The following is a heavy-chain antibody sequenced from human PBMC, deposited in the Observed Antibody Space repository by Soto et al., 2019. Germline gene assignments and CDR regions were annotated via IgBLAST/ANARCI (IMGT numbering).Heavy chain of an antibody. Sequence: ASVKVSCKASGYTFTSYGISWVRQAPGQGLEWMGWISAYNGNTNYAQKLQGRVTMTTDTSTSTAYMELRSLRSDDTAVYYCARDLANYYDSSGYGFDYWGQGTLVTVSS. CDR2: ISAYNGNT. J-gene: IGHJ4*02. V-gene: IGHV1-18*01. CDR3: ARDLANYYDSSGYGFDY. CDR1: GYTFTSYG. D-gene: IGHD3-22*01.